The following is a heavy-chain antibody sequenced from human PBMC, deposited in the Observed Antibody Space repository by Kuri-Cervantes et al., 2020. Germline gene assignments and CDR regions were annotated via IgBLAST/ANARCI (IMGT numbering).Heavy chain of an antibody. CDR1: GFTFSDYY. CDR3: AKDFVDTAMVYYFDY. CDR2: ISYDGSNK. D-gene: IGHD5-18*01. Sequence: GESLKISCAASGFTFSDYYMSWIRQAPGKGLEWVAVISYDGSNKYYADSVKGRFTISRDNSKNTLYLQMNSLRAEDTAVYYCAKDFVDTAMVYYFDYWGQGTLVTVSS. J-gene: IGHJ4*02. V-gene: IGHV3-30*18.